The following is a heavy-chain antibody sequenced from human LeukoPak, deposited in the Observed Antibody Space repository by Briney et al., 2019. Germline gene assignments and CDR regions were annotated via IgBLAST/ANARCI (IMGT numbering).Heavy chain of an antibody. CDR3: AREGGVMVARGAFDI. J-gene: IGHJ3*02. D-gene: IGHD3-16*02. CDR1: GYTFTSYY. CDR2: INPSGGST. Sequence: ASVKVSCKASGYTFTSYYMHWVRQAPGQGLEWMGRINPSGGSTTYAQKFQGRVTMTRDMSTSTVYMELSSLISEDTAVYSCAREGGVMVARGAFDIWGQGTMVTVSS. V-gene: IGHV1-46*01.